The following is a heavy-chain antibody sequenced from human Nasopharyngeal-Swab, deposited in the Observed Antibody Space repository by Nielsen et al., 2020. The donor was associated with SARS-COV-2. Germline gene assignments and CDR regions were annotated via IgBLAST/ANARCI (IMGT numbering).Heavy chain of an antibody. J-gene: IGHJ4*02. CDR2: IYYGGST. CDR3: ATLSSSWYEYYFDY. D-gene: IGHD6-13*01. CDR1: GCSISTSTYY. V-gene: IGHV4-39*01. Sequence: SDTLSLTFTVSGCSISTSTYYWAWIRQPPGKGLEWIGSIYYGGSTYYNPSLKSRVTISVDTSKNQFSLKLSSVTAADTAVYYCATLSSSWYEYYFDYWGQGTLVTVSS.